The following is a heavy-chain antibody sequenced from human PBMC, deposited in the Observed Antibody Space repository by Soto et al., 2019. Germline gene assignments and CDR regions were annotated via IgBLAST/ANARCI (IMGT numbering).Heavy chain of an antibody. D-gene: IGHD3-22*01. CDR3: ARDDYYDSSGYYYPYYFDY. CDR1: GGTFSSYA. J-gene: IGHJ4*02. CDR2: IIPIFGTA. V-gene: IGHV1-69*12. Sequence: QVQLVQSGAEVKKPGSSVKVSCKASGGTFSSYAISWVRQAPGQGLEWMGGIIPIFGTANYAQKFQGRVTINADESTSTAYMELSSLRSEDTAVYYCARDDYYDSSGYYYPYYFDYWGQGTLVTVSS.